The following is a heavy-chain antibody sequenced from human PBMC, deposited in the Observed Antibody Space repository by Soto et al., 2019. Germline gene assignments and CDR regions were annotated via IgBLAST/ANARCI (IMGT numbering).Heavy chain of an antibody. J-gene: IGHJ4*02. V-gene: IGHV3-48*01. CDR3: VRVFDTYYFDL. CDR1: GFTFRNYK. Sequence: HPGGSLRLSCAASGFTFRNYKMNWVRQAPGKGLEWVSHVSIGGTTVDYADSVKGRFTISRDDAENSLYLQMNSLRAEDTAVYYCVRVFDTYYFDLWGQGNMVTVSS. D-gene: IGHD3-9*01. CDR2: VSIGGTTV.